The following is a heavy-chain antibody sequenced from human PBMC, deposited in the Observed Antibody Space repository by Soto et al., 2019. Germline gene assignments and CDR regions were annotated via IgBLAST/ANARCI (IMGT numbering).Heavy chain of an antibody. V-gene: IGHV4-39*01. Sequence: QLQLQESGPGLVKPSETLSLTCTVSGGSISSSNYHWGWIRQPPGKGLEWIGSMYYSGSAYYNPSLKRRXTXSXXTSRHQFSLKLTSVTAADTAVYHCARHGGNSPPGSWGQGTLVTVSS. D-gene: IGHD2-15*01. CDR2: MYYSGSA. CDR3: ARHGGNSPPGS. CDR1: GGSISSSNYH. J-gene: IGHJ4*02.